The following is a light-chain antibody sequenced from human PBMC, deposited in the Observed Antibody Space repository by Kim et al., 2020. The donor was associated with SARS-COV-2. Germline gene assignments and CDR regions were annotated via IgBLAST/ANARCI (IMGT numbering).Light chain of an antibody. CDR2: DDS. V-gene: IGLV3-21*02. CDR1: NIGSKS. Sequence: SYELTQPPSVSVSPVPTARLPCGGNNIGSKSVHWYQQKPGQAPVLVVYDDSDRPSGIPERFSGSNSGNTATLTISRVEAGDEADYYCQVWDSSSDPGVFGGGTHLTVL. J-gene: IGLJ2*01. CDR3: QVWDSSSDPGV.